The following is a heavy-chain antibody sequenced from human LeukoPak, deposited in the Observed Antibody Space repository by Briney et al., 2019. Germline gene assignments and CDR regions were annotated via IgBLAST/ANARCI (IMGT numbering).Heavy chain of an antibody. J-gene: IGHJ3*01. CDR1: GFTFSSYS. CDR2: ISSSSSYI. Sequence: GGSLRLSCAASGFTFSSYSMNWVRQAPGKGLEWVSSISSSSSYIYYADSVKGRFTISRDNAKNSLYLQMNSLRAEDTAVYYCARVRWELRGGNDALDFWGQGTMVTVSS. V-gene: IGHV3-21*01. D-gene: IGHD1-26*01. CDR3: ARVRWELRGGNDALDF.